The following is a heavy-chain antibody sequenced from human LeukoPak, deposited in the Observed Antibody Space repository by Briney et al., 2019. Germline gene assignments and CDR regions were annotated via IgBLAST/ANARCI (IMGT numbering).Heavy chain of an antibody. D-gene: IGHD3-10*01. CDR1: GFTFDDYG. V-gene: IGHV3-20*01. J-gene: IGHJ5*02. Sequence: GGSLRLSCAASGFTFDDYGMSWVRQAPGKGLEWVSGINWNGGSTGYADSVKGRFTISRDNAKNSLYLQMNSLRAEDTALYHCAREGGGSGTAGFDPWGQGTLVTVSS. CDR2: INWNGGST. CDR3: AREGGGSGTAGFDP.